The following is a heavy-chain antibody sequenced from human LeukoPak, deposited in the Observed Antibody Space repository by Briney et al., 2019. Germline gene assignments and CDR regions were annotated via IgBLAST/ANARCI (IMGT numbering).Heavy chain of an antibody. CDR2: ISSSSSYI. Sequence: GGSLRLSCAASGFTFSSYSMNWVRQAPGKGLEWVSSISSSSSYIYYAGSVKGRFTISRDNAKNSLYLQMNSLRAEDTAVYYCAREHDYGPGYFDLWGRGTLVTVSS. J-gene: IGHJ2*01. CDR1: GFTFSSYS. CDR3: AREHDYGPGYFDL. V-gene: IGHV3-21*01. D-gene: IGHD4/OR15-4a*01.